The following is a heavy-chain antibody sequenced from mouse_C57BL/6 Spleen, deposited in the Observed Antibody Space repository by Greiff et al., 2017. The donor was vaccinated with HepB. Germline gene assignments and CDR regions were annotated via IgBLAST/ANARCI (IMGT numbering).Heavy chain of an antibody. V-gene: IGHV5-6*02. CDR2: ISSGGSYT. D-gene: IGHD2-12*01. Sequence: DVKLVESGGDLVKPGGSLKLSCAASGFTFSSYGMSWVRQTPDKRLEWVATISSGGSYTYYPDSVKGRFTISRDNAKNTLYLQMSSLKSEDTAMYYCARQGGYSSWFAYWGQGTLVTVSA. J-gene: IGHJ3*01. CDR1: GFTFSSYG. CDR3: ARQGGYSSWFAY.